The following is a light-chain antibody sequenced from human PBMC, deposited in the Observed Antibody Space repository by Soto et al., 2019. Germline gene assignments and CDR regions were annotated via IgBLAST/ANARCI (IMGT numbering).Light chain of an antibody. CDR1: QSVLYSSNNKNY. CDR3: QQYYSTPQT. Sequence: DIFMTQSPYSLAESLGERATINCKSSQSVLYSSNNKNYLAWYQQKPGQPPKLLIYWASTRESGVPDRFSGSGSGTDFTLTISSMQAEAVAVYYCQQYYSTPQTFGGGTKVDIK. J-gene: IGKJ4*01. CDR2: WAS. V-gene: IGKV4-1*01.